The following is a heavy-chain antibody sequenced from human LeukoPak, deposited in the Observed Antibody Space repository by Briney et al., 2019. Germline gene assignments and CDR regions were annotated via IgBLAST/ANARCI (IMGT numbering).Heavy chain of an antibody. CDR3: AREVYYYDSSGYSMYYYGMDV. CDR2: IIPIFGTA. V-gene: IGHV1-69*13. Sequence: ASVKVSCKASGGTFSSYAISWVRQAPGQGLEWMGGIIPIFGTANNAQKFQGRVTITADESTSTAYMELSSLRSEDTAVYYCAREVYYYDSSGYSMYYYGMDVWGQGTTVTVSS. J-gene: IGHJ6*02. D-gene: IGHD3-22*01. CDR1: GGTFSSYA.